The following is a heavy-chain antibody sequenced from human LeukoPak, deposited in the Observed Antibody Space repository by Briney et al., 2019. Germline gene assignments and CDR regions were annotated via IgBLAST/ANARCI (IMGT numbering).Heavy chain of an antibody. V-gene: IGHV3-74*01. CDR3: ARAYCTGGSCYSHYYYMDV. CDR2: MNSDGSST. J-gene: IGHJ6*03. D-gene: IGHD2-15*01. Sequence: PGGSLRLSCAASGFTFRRYWMHWVRQAPGKGLVWVSRMNSDGSSTSYADSVKGRFTISRDNAKNTLYLQMNSLRAEDRAVYYCARAYCTGGSCYSHYYYMDVWGKGTTVTVSS. CDR1: GFTFRRYW.